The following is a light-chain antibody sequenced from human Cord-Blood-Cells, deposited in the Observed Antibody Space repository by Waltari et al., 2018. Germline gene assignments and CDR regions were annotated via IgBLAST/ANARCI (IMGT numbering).Light chain of an antibody. CDR2: STN. Sequence: QTVVTQEPSFSVSPGGTVTLTCGLRSGSVSTSYYPRWYQQTPGQAPRTLIYSTNTRSSGVPDRFSGSILGNKAALTITGAQADDESDYYCVLYMGSGIWVFGGGTKLTVL. CDR3: VLYMGSGIWV. J-gene: IGLJ3*02. V-gene: IGLV8-61*01. CDR1: SGSVSTSYY.